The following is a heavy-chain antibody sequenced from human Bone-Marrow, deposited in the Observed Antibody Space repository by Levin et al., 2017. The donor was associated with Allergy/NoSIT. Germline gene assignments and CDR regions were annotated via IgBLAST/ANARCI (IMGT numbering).Heavy chain of an antibody. CDR3: AGREQYRSGWVPGFDY. CDR2: LYYGGNT. CDR1: GGSIGSTPHY. Sequence: SETLSLTCIVSGGSIGSTPHYWAWIRQPPGKGLEWIGSLYYGGNTNYNPSLKSRVTISADTSKTRLSLNLTSVTAADTAMYYCAGREQYRSGWVPGFDYWGQGTLVTVSS. V-gene: IGHV4-39*01. D-gene: IGHD6-19*01. J-gene: IGHJ4*02.